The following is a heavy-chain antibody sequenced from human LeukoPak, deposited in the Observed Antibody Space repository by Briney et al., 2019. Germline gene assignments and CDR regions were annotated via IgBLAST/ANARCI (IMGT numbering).Heavy chain of an antibody. V-gene: IGHV1-2*02. CDR1: GYTFTGYY. D-gene: IGHD6-13*01. Sequence: GASVKVSCKASGYTFTGYYMHWVRQAPGQGLEWRGWINPNSGGTNYAQKFQGRVTMTRDTSISTAYMELSRLRSDDTAVYYCARESPRLQYSSSWVDYGGQGTLVTVSS. CDR2: INPNSGGT. J-gene: IGHJ4*02. CDR3: ARESPRLQYSSSWVDY.